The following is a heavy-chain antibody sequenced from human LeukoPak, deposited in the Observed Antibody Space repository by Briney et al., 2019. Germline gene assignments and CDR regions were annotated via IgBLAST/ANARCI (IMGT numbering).Heavy chain of an antibody. J-gene: IGHJ5*02. Sequence: SETLSLTCTVSGGSISSYYWSWIRQPPGKGLEWIGYIYTSGSTNYNPSLKSRVTISVDTSKNQFSLKLSSVTAADTAVYYCARRYTEVWFDPWGQGTLVTVSS. CDR1: GGSISSYY. D-gene: IGHD3-16*02. CDR2: IYTSGST. CDR3: ARRYTEVWFDP. V-gene: IGHV4-4*09.